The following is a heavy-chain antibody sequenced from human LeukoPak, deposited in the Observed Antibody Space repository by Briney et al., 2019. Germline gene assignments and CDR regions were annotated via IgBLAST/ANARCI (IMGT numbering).Heavy chain of an antibody. Sequence: ASVKVSCKASGYTFTGYYMHWVRQAPGQGLEWMGRINPNSGGTNYAQKFQGRVTMTRDTSISTAYMELSRLRSDDTAVYYCARASGGDGYNKYYYYYGMDVWGQGTTVTVSS. CDR3: ARASGGDGYNKYYYYYGMDV. J-gene: IGHJ6*02. CDR2: INPNSGGT. CDR1: GYTFTGYY. D-gene: IGHD5-24*01. V-gene: IGHV1-2*06.